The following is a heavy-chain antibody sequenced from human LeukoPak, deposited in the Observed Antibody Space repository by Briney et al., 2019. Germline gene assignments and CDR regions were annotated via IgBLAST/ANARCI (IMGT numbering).Heavy chain of an antibody. D-gene: IGHD1-26*01. V-gene: IGHV1-2*02. Sequence: ASVKVSCKASGYTFTGYYMHWVRQAPGQGLEWMGWINPNSGATHYVQNFQGRVTMTRDTSVSTAYMELSRLRSDDTALYYCARLSYSGNHLLDSWGQGTLVTVS. CDR2: INPNSGAT. J-gene: IGHJ4*02. CDR3: ARLSYSGNHLLDS. CDR1: GYTFTGYY.